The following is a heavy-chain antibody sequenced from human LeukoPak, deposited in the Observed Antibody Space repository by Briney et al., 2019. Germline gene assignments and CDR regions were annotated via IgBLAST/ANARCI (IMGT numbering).Heavy chain of an antibody. CDR1: GGSISSYY. D-gene: IGHD1-26*01. CDR3: ARAWEGTYYFDY. J-gene: IGHJ4*02. Sequence: SETLSLTCTVSGGSISSYYWSWIRQPPGKGLEWIGYIYYSGSTNYNPSLKSRVTISVDTSKNQFSLKLSSVTAADTAVYYCARAWEGTYYFDYWGQGTLVTVSS. V-gene: IGHV4-59*01. CDR2: IYYSGST.